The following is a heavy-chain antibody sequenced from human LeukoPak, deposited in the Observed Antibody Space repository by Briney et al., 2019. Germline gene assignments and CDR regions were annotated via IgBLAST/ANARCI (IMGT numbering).Heavy chain of an antibody. CDR2: ISSNGGST. J-gene: IGHJ4*02. Sequence: GGSLRLSCAASGFTFSDYAMHWVRQAPGKGLEYVSVISSNGGSTYYADSVKGRFTISRDNSKNTLYLQMNSLRADDTAVYYCAKGPSVGWYGAYWGQGTLVTVSS. CDR3: AKGPSVGWYGAY. V-gene: IGHV3-64*02. CDR1: GFTFSDYA. D-gene: IGHD6-19*01.